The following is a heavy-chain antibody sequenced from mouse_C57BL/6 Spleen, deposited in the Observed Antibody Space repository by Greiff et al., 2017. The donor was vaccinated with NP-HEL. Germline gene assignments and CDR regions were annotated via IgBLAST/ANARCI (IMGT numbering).Heavy chain of an antibody. D-gene: IGHD2-3*01. CDR1: GYTFTSYW. Sequence: QVQLQQPGAELVRPGTSVKLSCKASGYTFTSYWMHWVKQRPGQGLEWIGVIDPSDSYTNYNQKFKGKATLTVDTSSSTAYMQLSSLTSEDSAVYCCARRGYYPYFDYWGQGTTLTVSS. CDR2: IDPSDSYT. CDR3: ARRGYYPYFDY. V-gene: IGHV1-59*01. J-gene: IGHJ2*01.